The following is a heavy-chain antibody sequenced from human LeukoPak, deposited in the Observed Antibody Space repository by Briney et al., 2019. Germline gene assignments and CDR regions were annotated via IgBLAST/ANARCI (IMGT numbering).Heavy chain of an antibody. V-gene: IGHV3-15*01. CDR1: GFTFSNAW. CDR2: IKSQTHGGTA. J-gene: IGHJ4*02. CDR3: TVDAW. Sequence: GGSLRLSCAASGFTFSNAWMSWVRQAPGKGLEWVGRIKSQTHGGTADYAAPVKGRFTISRDDSKNTLSLQMNSLKTEDTAVYYCTVDAWWGQGTLVTVSS.